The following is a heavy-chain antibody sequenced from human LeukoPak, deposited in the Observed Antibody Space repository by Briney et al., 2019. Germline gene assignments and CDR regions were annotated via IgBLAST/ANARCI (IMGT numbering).Heavy chain of an antibody. D-gene: IGHD6-13*01. Sequence: ASVKVSCKASGYTFTGYYMHWVRQAPGQGLEWMGTINPSGGSTSYAQKFQGRVTMTRDMSTSTVYMELSSLRSEDTAVYYCARSGKQQLAFDYWGQGTLVTVSS. J-gene: IGHJ4*02. V-gene: IGHV1-46*01. CDR2: INPSGGST. CDR3: ARSGKQQLAFDY. CDR1: GYTFTGYY.